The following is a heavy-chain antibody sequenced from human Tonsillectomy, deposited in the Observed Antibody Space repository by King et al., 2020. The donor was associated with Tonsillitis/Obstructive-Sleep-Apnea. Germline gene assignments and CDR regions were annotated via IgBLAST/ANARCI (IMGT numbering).Heavy chain of an antibody. V-gene: IGHV3-30*18. CDR1: GFTFRSYG. CDR2: ISYDGSKK. Sequence: VKLVESGGGVVQPGRSLRLSCAASGFTFRSYGMHWVRQAPGKGLEWVAVISYDGSKKHYADSVKGRFTISRDNSKNTLYLQMNSLRAEDTAVYYCAKDGQWLVLSYMDVWGKGTTVTVSS. CDR3: AKDGQWLVLSYMDV. D-gene: IGHD6-19*01. J-gene: IGHJ6*03.